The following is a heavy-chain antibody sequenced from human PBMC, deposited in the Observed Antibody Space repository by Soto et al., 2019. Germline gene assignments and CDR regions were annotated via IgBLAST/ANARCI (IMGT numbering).Heavy chain of an antibody. CDR2: INGTGSDK. CDR1: GFTFNTYW. Sequence: GGSLRLSCAASGFTFNTYWMSWVRQAPGKGLEWVANINGTGSDKYYVDSVKGRFTISRDNSKNTLYLEMNSLRVEDTALYYCAKDRLGGNFDYWGQGTQVTVSS. V-gene: IGHV3-7*03. CDR3: AKDRLGGNFDY. J-gene: IGHJ4*02.